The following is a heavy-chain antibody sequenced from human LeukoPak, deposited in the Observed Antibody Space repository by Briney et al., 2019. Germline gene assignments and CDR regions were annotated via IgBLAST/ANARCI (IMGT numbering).Heavy chain of an antibody. CDR2: ISAYNGNT. V-gene: IGHV1-18*01. CDR1: GYTFTSYD. Sequence: ASVKVSCKASGYTFTSYDINWVRQATGQGLEWMGWISAYNGNTNYAQKLQGRVTMTTDTSTSTAYMELRSLRSDDTAVYYCARDVGAYDILTGYPYYYYYGMDVWGQGTTVTVSS. CDR3: ARDVGAYDILTGYPYYYYYGMDV. J-gene: IGHJ6*02. D-gene: IGHD3-9*01.